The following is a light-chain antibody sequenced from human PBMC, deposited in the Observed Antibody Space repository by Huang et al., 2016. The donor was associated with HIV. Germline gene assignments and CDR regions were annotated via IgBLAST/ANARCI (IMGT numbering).Light chain of an antibody. V-gene: IGKV3-15*01. CDR2: GAS. Sequence: ERVMTQSPATLSVAPGERVTLSCRASHSVSSNLAWYQQKPGQAPRLLIHGASTRATGIPARFSGSGGGTEFTLAISSLQSEDSGVYFCQQYDNWPLTFGQGTRLEIK. CDR3: QQYDNWPLT. CDR1: HSVSSN. J-gene: IGKJ5*01.